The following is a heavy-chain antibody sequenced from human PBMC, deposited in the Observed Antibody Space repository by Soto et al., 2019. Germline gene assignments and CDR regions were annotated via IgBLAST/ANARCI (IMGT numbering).Heavy chain of an antibody. D-gene: IGHD2-15*01. V-gene: IGHV3-48*03. Sequence: GGSLRLSCAASGITFSNYEMNWVRQAQGKGLEWVSYISSSGGTTYYAGSVKGRFTISRDNAKSSLYLQMNSLRAEDTAVYYCARYCSGGTCNDGNMDVWGQGTAVTVSS. CDR1: GITFSNYE. CDR3: ARYCSGGTCNDGNMDV. CDR2: ISSSGGTT. J-gene: IGHJ6*02.